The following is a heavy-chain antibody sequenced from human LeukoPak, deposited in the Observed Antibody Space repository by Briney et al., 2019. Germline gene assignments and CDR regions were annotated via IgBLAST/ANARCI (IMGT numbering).Heavy chain of an antibody. J-gene: IGHJ4*02. D-gene: IGHD4-17*01. V-gene: IGHV1-69*01. CDR2: IIPIFGTA. Sequence: SVKVSCKASGGTFSSYAISWVRQAPGQGLEWMGGIIPIFGTANYAQKFRGRVTITADESTSTAYIELSSLRSEDTAVYYCARVPFVTTLYFDYWGQGTLVTVSS. CDR3: ARVPFVTTLYFDY. CDR1: GGTFSSYA.